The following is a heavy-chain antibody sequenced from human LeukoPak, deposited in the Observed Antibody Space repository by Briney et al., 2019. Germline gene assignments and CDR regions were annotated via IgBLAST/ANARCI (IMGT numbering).Heavy chain of an antibody. CDR2: MNPNSGNT. Sequence: ASVKVSCKASGYTFTSYDINWVRQATGQGLEWMGWMNPNSGNTGYAQKFQGRVTMTRNTSISTAYMELSSLRSEDTAVYFCARVRRTYYSYNWFDPWGQGTLVTVSS. D-gene: IGHD2/OR15-2a*01. V-gene: IGHV1-8*01. CDR3: ARVRRTYYSYNWFDP. CDR1: GYTFTSYD. J-gene: IGHJ5*02.